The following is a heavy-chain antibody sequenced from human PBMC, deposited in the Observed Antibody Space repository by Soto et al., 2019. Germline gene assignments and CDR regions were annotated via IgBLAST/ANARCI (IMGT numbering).Heavy chain of an antibody. D-gene: IGHD3-10*01. CDR3: ARSGDVAVGWFDP. CDR2: ITFSSLYI. Sequence: EVQLVESGGGLVKPGQSLRLSCTASGFNFSAYGMSWVRQAPGKGLEWVSSITFSSLYIYYAESVRGRFVISRDDSKNSLFLQMDGLKTEDTAFYYCARSGDVAVGWFDPWGQGTQVPVSS. J-gene: IGHJ5*02. CDR1: GFNFSAYG. V-gene: IGHV3-21*02.